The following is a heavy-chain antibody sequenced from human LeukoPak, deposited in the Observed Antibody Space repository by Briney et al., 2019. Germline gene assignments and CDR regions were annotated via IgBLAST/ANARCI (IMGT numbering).Heavy chain of an antibody. CDR2: ISYDGSNK. Sequence: LPGGSLRLSCAASGFTFSSYAMHWVRQAPGKGLEWVAVISYDGSNKYYAHSVKGRFTISRDNSKNTLYLQMNSLRAEDTAVYYCARGRGWYCSSTSCQRFAEYFQHWGQGTLVTVSS. CDR3: ARGRGWYCSSTSCQRFAEYFQH. D-gene: IGHD2-2*01. CDR1: GFTFSSYA. V-gene: IGHV3-30*04. J-gene: IGHJ1*01.